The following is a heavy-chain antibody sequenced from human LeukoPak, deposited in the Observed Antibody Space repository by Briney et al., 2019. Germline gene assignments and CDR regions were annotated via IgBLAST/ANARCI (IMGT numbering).Heavy chain of an antibody. CDR3: ARVGSSTSYYYYMDV. D-gene: IGHD2-2*01. CDR1: GYTFTSYD. J-gene: IGHJ6*03. Sequence: ASVKVSCKASGYTFTSYDINWVRQATGQGLEWMGWMNPNSGNTGYAQKFQGRVTITRNTSISTAYMELSSLRSEDTAVYYCARVGSSTSYYYYMDVWGKGTTVTVFS. CDR2: MNPNSGNT. V-gene: IGHV1-8*03.